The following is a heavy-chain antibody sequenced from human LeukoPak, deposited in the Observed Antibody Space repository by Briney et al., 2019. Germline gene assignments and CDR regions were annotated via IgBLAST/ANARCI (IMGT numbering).Heavy chain of an antibody. CDR2: IWYDGSNK. V-gene: IGHV3-33*01. D-gene: IGHD6-19*01. CDR1: GFTFSSYG. Sequence: HPGGSLRLSCAASGFTFSSYGMHWVRQAPGKGLEWVAVIWYDGSNKYYADSVKGRFTISRDNSKNTLYLQMNSLRAEDTAVYYCARGYSSGWYTFDYWGRGTLVTVSS. J-gene: IGHJ4*02. CDR3: ARGYSSGWYTFDY.